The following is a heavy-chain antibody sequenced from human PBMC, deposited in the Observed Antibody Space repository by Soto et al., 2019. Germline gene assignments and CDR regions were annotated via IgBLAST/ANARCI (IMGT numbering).Heavy chain of an antibody. Sequence: PGGSLRLSCAASGFTFSSYGMHWVRQAPGKGLEWVAVIWYDGSNKYYADSVKGRFTISRDNSKNTLYLQMNSLRAEDTAVYYCARDYDILTGYYNVPRFDPWGQGTLVTVSS. CDR3: ARDYDILTGYYNVPRFDP. CDR1: GFTFSSYG. CDR2: IWYDGSNK. J-gene: IGHJ5*02. D-gene: IGHD3-9*01. V-gene: IGHV3-33*01.